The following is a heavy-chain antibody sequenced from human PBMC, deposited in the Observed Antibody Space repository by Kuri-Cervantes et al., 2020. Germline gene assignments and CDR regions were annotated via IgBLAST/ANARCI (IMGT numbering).Heavy chain of an antibody. V-gene: IGHV3-33*01. CDR1: GFTFSSYG. J-gene: IGHJ4*02. Sequence: GGSLRLSCAASGFTFSSYGMHWVRQAPGKGLEWVAVIWYDGSNKYYADSVKGRFTISRDNSKSTLYLQMNSLRAEDTAVYYCASATTYSSSSPLFYWGQGTPVTVSS. CDR3: ASATTYSSSSPLFY. CDR2: IWYDGSNK. D-gene: IGHD6-6*01.